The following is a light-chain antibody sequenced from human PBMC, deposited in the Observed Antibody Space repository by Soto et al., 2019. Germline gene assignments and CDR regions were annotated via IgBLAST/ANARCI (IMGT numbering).Light chain of an antibody. CDR1: RSISDW. Sequence: DIQMTQSPSSLSPSVGDRVTITCRASRSISDWLAWYQQKPGKAPELLIFDASNLKSGVSSRFSGSVSGTEFTLTISMLQPDDVATYYCLQYSSHSWTFGQGTKVEIK. J-gene: IGKJ1*01. V-gene: IGKV1-5*01. CDR2: DAS. CDR3: LQYSSHSWT.